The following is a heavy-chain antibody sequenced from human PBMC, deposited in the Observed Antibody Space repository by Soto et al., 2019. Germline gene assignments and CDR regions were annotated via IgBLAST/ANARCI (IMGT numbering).Heavy chain of an antibody. Sequence: EVQLVETGGGLIQPGGSLRLSCAASGFTVSSNYMSWVRQAPGKGLEWVSVIYSGGSTYYADSVKGRFTISRDNSKNPLYLQMNSLRAEDTAVYYCARAPVFKLSIHYGMDVWGQGTTVTVSS. CDR2: IYSGGST. CDR1: GFTVSSNY. J-gene: IGHJ6*02. CDR3: ARAPVFKLSIHYGMDV. D-gene: IGHD3-16*01. V-gene: IGHV3-53*02.